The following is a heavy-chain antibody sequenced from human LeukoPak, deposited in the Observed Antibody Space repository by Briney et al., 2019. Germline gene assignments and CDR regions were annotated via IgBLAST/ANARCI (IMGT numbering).Heavy chain of an antibody. J-gene: IGHJ4*02. D-gene: IGHD2-2*02. CDR3: ARYDCSSTSCYTIYDY. V-gene: IGHV1-2*02. CDR1: GYTFTGYY. CDR2: INPNSGGT. Sequence: GASVKASCKASGYTFTGYYMHWVRQAPGQGLEWMGWINPNSGGTNYAQKFQGRVTMTRDTSISTAYMELSRLRSDDTAVYYCARYDCSSTSCYTIYDYWGQGTLVTVSS.